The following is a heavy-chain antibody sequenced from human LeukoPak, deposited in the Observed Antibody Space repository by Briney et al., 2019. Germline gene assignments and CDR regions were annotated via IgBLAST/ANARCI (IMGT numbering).Heavy chain of an antibody. J-gene: IGHJ5*02. CDR3: AREGVTHNWFDP. CDR2: ISHSGRT. V-gene: IGHV4-34*01. CDR1: GGSFSDHY. D-gene: IGHD4-11*01. Sequence: SETLSLTCAVCGGSFSDHYWSWIRQPPGKGLEWIGEISHSGRTDYNPSLKSRVTISVDTSQNQFSLKVSSVTAADTAVYYCAREGVTHNWFDPWGQGTLVTVSS.